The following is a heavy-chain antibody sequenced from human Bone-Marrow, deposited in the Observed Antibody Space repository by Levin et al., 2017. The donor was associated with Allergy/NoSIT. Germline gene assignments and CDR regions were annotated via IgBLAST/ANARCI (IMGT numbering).Heavy chain of an antibody. CDR2: IKSKTDGGTT. CDR1: GFTFSNAW. V-gene: IGHV3-15*01. D-gene: IGHD2-2*01. CDR3: TTGQLGYCSSTSCYAPYGMDV. J-gene: IGHJ6*02. Sequence: GESLKISCAASGFTFSNAWMSWVRQAPGKGLEWVGRIKSKTDGGTTDYAAPVKGRFTISRDDSKNTLYLQMNSLKTEDTAVYYCTTGQLGYCSSTSCYAPYGMDVWGQGTTVTVSS.